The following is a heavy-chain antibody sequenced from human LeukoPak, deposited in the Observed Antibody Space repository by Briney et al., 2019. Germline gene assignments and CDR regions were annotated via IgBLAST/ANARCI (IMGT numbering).Heavy chain of an antibody. CDR2: IRYDGSNK. J-gene: IGHJ5*02. Sequence: GGSMRLSCAAYGFTFSSYGMHWDRQAPGKGLEWVAFIRYDGSNKYYADSVKGRFTISRDNSKNTLYLQMNSLRAEDTAVYYCAKDLSAMVTLNWFDPWGQGTLVTVSS. D-gene: IGHD5-18*01. CDR1: GFTFSSYG. CDR3: AKDLSAMVTLNWFDP. V-gene: IGHV3-30*02.